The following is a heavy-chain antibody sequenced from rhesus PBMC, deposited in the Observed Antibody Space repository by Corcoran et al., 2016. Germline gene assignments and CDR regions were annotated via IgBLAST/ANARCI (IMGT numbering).Heavy chain of an antibody. J-gene: IGHJ4*01. CDR3: ARGRPGDY. CDR2: IYGSGSST. CDR1: GGSISSSY. D-gene: IGHD1-44*02. Sequence: QLQLQESGPGLVKPSDTLSLTCAVSGGSISSSYWSWSRQAPGKGLEWMGYIYGSGSSTNYNPSLKSRVTLSVDTSKNQLSLKLSSVTAADTAVYYCARGRPGDYWGQGVLVTVSS. V-gene: IGHV4-169*01.